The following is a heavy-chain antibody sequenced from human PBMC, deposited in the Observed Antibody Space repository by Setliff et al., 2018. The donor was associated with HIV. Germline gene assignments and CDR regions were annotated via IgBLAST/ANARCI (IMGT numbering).Heavy chain of an antibody. J-gene: IGHJ5*02. D-gene: IGHD6-13*01. CDR3: ARDFSGQQLVGGWFDP. Sequence: SVKVSCKASGGTFSSYVISWVRQAPGQGLEWMGGIIPIFGTANYAQKFQGRVTITADESTSTAYVELSSLRSDDTAVYYCARDFSGQQLVGGWFDPWGQGTLVTVSS. CDR2: IIPIFGTA. V-gene: IGHV1-69*13. CDR1: GGTFSSYV.